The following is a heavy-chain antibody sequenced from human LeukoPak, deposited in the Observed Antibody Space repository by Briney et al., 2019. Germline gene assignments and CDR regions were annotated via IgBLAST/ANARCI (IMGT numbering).Heavy chain of an antibody. J-gene: IGHJ4*02. Sequence: SETLSLTCTVSGGSISSYYWSWIRQSPGKGLEWIGYIYYSGSTNYNPSLKSRVTISVDTSKNQFSLKLSSVTAADTAVYYCARHRPGPYDYWGQGTLATVSS. V-gene: IGHV4-59*08. CDR3: ARHRPGPYDY. CDR1: GGSISSYY. CDR2: IYYSGST.